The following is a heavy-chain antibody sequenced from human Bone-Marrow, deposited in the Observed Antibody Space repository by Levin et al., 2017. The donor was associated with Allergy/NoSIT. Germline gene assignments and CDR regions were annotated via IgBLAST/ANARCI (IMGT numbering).Heavy chain of an antibody. V-gene: IGHV3-30*18. CDR1: GFTFSNYG. Sequence: GGSLRLSYAVSGFTFSNYGMHWVRQAPGKGLEWVALISYDGSDKDYADSVKGRFTISRDSSKNTLYLQMNSLRAEDTAVYYCAKLLPWLVLTAPFDYWGQGTLVTVSS. CDR2: ISYDGSDK. CDR3: AKLLPWLVLTAPFDY. D-gene: IGHD6-19*01. J-gene: IGHJ4*02.